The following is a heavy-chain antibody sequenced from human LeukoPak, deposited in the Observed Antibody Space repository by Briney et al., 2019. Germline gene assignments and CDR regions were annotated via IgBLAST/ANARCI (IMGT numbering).Heavy chain of an antibody. CDR2: ISGSGVGT. CDR1: GLIFRNYA. J-gene: IGHJ4*02. V-gene: IGHV3-23*01. Sequence: GGSLRLSCAGSGLIFRNYAMSWVRQAPGMGLEWVSAISGSGVGTNYADSVKGRFTISRDNSKNTLYLQMNSLRAEDTAVYYCAKNGRDDHDKYFFDFWGQGTQVTVSS. D-gene: IGHD3-9*01. CDR3: AKNGRDDHDKYFFDF.